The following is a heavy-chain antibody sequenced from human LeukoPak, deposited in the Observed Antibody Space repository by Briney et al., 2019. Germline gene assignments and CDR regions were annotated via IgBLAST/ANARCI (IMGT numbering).Heavy chain of an antibody. J-gene: IGHJ3*02. V-gene: IGHV4-39*01. CDR1: GGSINSSSYY. CDR2: IYYKGRT. CDR3: ARLRGSSYRSGAFDI. Sequence: PSGTLSLTCTVSGGSINSSSYYWGWIRQPPGKGVGWIATIYYKGRTYHKPSIKSRVTISADTSKNQFFLKLNSVTAADTALYYCARLRGSSYRSGAFDIWGQGTMAIVSS. D-gene: IGHD6-6*01.